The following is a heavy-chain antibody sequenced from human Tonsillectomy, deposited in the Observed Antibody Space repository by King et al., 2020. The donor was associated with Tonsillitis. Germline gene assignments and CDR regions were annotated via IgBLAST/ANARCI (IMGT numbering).Heavy chain of an antibody. CDR1: GGSFSDYY. Sequence: VQLQQWGAGLLKPSETLSLTCAVYGGSFSDYYWSWIRQPPGKGPEWIGEINHSGSTNYNPSLKSRVTISVDTSKNQFSLKLNSVTAADTAVYYCASRLRYFDWSFDPWGQGTLVTVSS. V-gene: IGHV4-34*01. CDR3: ASRLRYFDWSFDP. D-gene: IGHD3-9*01. CDR2: INHSGST. J-gene: IGHJ5*02.